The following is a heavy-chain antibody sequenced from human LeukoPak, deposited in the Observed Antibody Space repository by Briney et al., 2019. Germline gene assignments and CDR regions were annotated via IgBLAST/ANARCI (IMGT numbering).Heavy chain of an antibody. CDR3: AHRRGFYGDLNWFDP. Sequence: SGPTLVKPTQTLTLTCTFSGFSLSTSGVGVGWIRQPPGKALEWLALIYWNDDKRYSPSLKSRLTITKDTSKNQVVLTMTNMDPVDTATYYCAHRRGFYGDLNWFDPWGQGTLVTVSS. V-gene: IGHV2-5*01. CDR2: IYWNDDK. J-gene: IGHJ5*02. D-gene: IGHD4-17*01. CDR1: GFSLSTSGVG.